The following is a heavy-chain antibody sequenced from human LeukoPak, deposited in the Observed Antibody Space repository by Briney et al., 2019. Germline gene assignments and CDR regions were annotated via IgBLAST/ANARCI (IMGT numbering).Heavy chain of an antibody. D-gene: IGHD1-26*01. V-gene: IGHV3-21*01. Sequence: GGSLRLSCAASGFTFSRYSVNWVRQAPGKGLEWVSSISSSSSYIYYADSVKGRFTISRDNAKNSLYLQMNSLRAEDTAVYYCAREEWELLRYYYYYMDVWGKGTTVTVSS. CDR2: ISSSSSYI. CDR3: AREEWELLRYYYYYMDV. CDR1: GFTFSRYS. J-gene: IGHJ6*03.